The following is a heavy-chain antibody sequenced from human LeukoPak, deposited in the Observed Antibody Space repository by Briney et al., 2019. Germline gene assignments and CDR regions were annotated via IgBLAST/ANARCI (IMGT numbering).Heavy chain of an antibody. D-gene: IGHD3-10*01. V-gene: IGHV4-59*01. Sequence: SETLSLTCTVSGGSIRNYYWNWIRQPPGKGLEWIGYTSDSGHTDYKPSLKSRVTISVDLFKNQFSLKLTSATAADTAVYYCARDLGYGCGSGSSYFDYWGQGTLVTVSS. CDR2: TSDSGHT. CDR1: GGSIRNYY. J-gene: IGHJ4*02. CDR3: ARDLGYGCGSGSSYFDY.